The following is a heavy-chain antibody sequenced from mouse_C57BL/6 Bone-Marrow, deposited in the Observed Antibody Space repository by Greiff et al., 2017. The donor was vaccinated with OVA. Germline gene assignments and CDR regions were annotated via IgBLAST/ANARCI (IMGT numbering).Heavy chain of an antibody. CDR1: GYTFTSYW. CDR3: EREEGYSSGYWFAY. V-gene: IGHV1-69*01. Sequence: VQLQQPGAELVMPGASVKLSCKASGYTFTSYWMHWVKQRPGQGLEWIGEIDPSDSYTNYNQKFKGKSTLTVDTSSSTAYMPLSSLTSEDSAVYDCEREEGYSSGYWFAYWGQGTLVTVSA. J-gene: IGHJ3*01. CDR2: IDPSDSYT. D-gene: IGHD3-2*02.